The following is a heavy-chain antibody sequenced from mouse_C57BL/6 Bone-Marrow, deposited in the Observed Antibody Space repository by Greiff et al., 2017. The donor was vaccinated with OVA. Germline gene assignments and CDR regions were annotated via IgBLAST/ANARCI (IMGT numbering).Heavy chain of an antibody. D-gene: IGHD1-1*01. CDR2: ISDGGSYT. V-gene: IGHV5-4*01. Sequence: EVQGVESGGGLVKPGGSLKLSCAASGFTFSSYAMSWVRQTPEKRLEWVATISDGGSYTYYPDNVKGRFTISRDNAKNNLYLQMSHLKSEDTAMYYCACHYGSSLYYFDYWGQGTTLTVSS. CDR1: GFTFSSYA. J-gene: IGHJ2*01. CDR3: ACHYGSSLYYFDY.